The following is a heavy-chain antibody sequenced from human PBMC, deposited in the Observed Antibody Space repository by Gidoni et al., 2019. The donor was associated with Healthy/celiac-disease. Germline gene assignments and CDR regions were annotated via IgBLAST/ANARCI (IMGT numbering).Heavy chain of an antibody. V-gene: IGHV4-59*01. CDR2: IYYSGST. CDR3: ARAPEGLWAPLAFDY. Sequence: QVQLQESGTGLVEPSETLSLTRTVSGGSIRSYYWSWIRQPPGKGLEWIVYIYYSGSTNYNPSLKRRVTISVDTSMNQFSLKLSSVTAADTAVYYCARAPEGLWAPLAFDYWGQGTLVTVSS. D-gene: IGHD2-21*01. J-gene: IGHJ4*02. CDR1: GGSIRSYY.